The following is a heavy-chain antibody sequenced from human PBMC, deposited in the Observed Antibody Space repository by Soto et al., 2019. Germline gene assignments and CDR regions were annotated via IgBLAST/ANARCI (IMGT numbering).Heavy chain of an antibody. CDR1: EGYIVDGGDY. CDR3: ARDGAYYGSGSYSPSYYFDY. J-gene: IGHJ4*02. D-gene: IGHD3-10*01. CDR2: IYYSGST. V-gene: IGHV4-31*03. Sequence: QCVPNTVAEGYIVDGGDYWSFKHQHPGKGLEWIGYIYYSGSTYYNPSLKSRVTISVDTSKNQFSLKLSSVTAADTAVYYCARDGAYYGSGSYSPSYYFDYWGQGTLVTVSS.